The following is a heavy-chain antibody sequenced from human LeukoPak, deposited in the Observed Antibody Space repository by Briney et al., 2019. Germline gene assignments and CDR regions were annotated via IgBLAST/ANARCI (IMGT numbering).Heavy chain of an antibody. J-gene: IGHJ3*02. CDR3: GRYQVSLRAHDAFDI. CDR2: TYSSGST. CDR1: GSTVSSNY. Sequence: GGSLTLSCAASGSTVSSNYMSWVRQAPGKGLEWVSVTYSSGSTYYADPVKGRFTISRDNSKNTLYLQMNSLRVEGWVVYYGGRYQVSLRAHDAFDIWGQGTMVTVSS. D-gene: IGHD4-17*01. V-gene: IGHV3-66*01.